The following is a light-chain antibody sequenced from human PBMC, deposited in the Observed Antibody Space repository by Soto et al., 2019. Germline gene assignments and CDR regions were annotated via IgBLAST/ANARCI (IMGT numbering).Light chain of an antibody. CDR1: RAHSSYA. V-gene: IGLV4-69*01. CDR2: LNSDGSH. Sequence: QLALSKALSASPSLRPSDKLIYTLSRAHSSYAIAWHQQQPEKGPRYLMKLNSDGSHSKGDGIPDRFSGSSSGAERYLIISSLQSEDEADYYCQTWGTGIHVFGTGTKVTVL. J-gene: IGLJ1*01. CDR3: QTWGTGIHV.